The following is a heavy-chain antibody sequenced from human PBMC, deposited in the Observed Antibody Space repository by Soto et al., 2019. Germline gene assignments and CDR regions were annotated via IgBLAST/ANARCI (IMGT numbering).Heavy chain of an antibody. CDR2: IRTKARSYTT. J-gene: IGHJ4*02. V-gene: IGHV3-72*01. CDR1: GFTFSDHY. CDR3: ARDLAGASGGDYCDY. D-gene: IGHD3-16*01. Sequence: EVQLVESGGGLVQPGGSLRLSCVVSGFTFSDHYMDWVRQAPGKGLEWVGRIRTKARSYTTEYAASVMGRFTISRDDSKTSLFLQMNSLRTEDTAVYYCARDLAGASGGDYCDYWGQGTLVTVSS.